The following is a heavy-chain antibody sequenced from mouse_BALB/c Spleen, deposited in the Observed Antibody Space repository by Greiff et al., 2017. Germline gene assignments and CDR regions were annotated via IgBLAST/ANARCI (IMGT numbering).Heavy chain of an antibody. CDR2: ISSGGSYT. CDR1: GFTFSSYG. CDR3: ARHWDYYGSSYVGYAMDY. D-gene: IGHD1-1*01. J-gene: IGHJ4*01. V-gene: IGHV5-6*01. Sequence: EVHLVESGGGLVKPGGSLKLSCAASGFTFSSYGMSWVRQTPDKRLEWVATISSGGSYTYYPDSVKGRFTISRDNAKNTLYLQMSSLKSEDTAMYYCARHWDYYGSSYVGYAMDYWGQGTSVTVSS.